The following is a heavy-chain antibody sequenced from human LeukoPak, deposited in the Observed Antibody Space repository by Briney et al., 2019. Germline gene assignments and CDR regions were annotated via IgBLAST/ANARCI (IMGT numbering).Heavy chain of an antibody. D-gene: IGHD1-26*01. CDR2: IKANTDAETT. CDR3: VTKYTGTFS. Sequence: GWSLRLSCAAPGLTFSTAWMSWVRQAAGKGLEWVGRIKANTDAETTDYGVPVKRSFDISRDEATNTLYLQMNSLRSEDTDMYYCVTKYTGTFSWGQGTLVTVSS. J-gene: IGHJ5*02. V-gene: IGHV3-15*01. CDR1: GLTFSTAW.